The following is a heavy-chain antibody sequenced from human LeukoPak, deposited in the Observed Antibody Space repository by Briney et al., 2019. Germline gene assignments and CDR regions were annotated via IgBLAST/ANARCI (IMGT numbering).Heavy chain of an antibody. D-gene: IGHD4-23*01. V-gene: IGHV4-30-2*01. CDR3: ARDRGHYGGNSVGGYYYYMDV. Sequence: SETLSLTCTVSGGSISSGGYYWSWIRQPPGKGLEWIGYIYHSGSTYYNPSLKSRVTISVDRSKNQFSLKLSSVTAADTAVYYCARDRGHYGGNSVGGYYYYMDVWGKGTTVTVSS. J-gene: IGHJ6*03. CDR2: IYHSGST. CDR1: GGSISSGGYY.